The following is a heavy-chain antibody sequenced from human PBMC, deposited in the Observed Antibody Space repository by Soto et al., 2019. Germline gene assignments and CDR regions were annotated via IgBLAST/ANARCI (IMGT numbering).Heavy chain of an antibody. CDR2: IWYDGSNK. CDR1: GFTFRSYG. D-gene: IGHD2-15*01. V-gene: IGHV3-33*01. CDR3: ARDLLSPEGYCSGGSCYPPYYYGMDV. J-gene: IGHJ6*02. Sequence: GGSLRLSCAASGFTFRSYGIHWVRQAPGKGLEWVAVIWYDGSNKYYADSVKGRFTISRDNSKNTLYLQMNSLRAEDTAVYYCARDLLSPEGYCSGGSCYPPYYYGMDVWGQGTTVTVSS.